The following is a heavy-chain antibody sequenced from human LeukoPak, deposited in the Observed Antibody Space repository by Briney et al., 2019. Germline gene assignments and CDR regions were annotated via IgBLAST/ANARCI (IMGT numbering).Heavy chain of an antibody. CDR3: ARLLGNYYFYMDV. CDR2: IDHSGGT. J-gene: IGHJ6*03. D-gene: IGHD7-27*01. V-gene: IGHV4-38-2*02. Sequence: SSETLSLTCTVSDYSASSVYFWGWIRQPPGEGLEWVGHIDHSGGTSFNPSLKSRLTISTDRSKNKFSLNLSSVTAADTAVYFCARLLGNYYFYMDVWGKGTTVTVSS. CDR1: DYSASSVYF.